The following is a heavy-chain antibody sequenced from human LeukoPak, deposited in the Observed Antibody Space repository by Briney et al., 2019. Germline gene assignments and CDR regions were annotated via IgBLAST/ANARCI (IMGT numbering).Heavy chain of an antibody. CDR1: GFTFSSYW. J-gene: IGHJ6*02. D-gene: IGHD1-1*01. CDR3: ARYGVRYLRYYYYGTDV. V-gene: IGHV3-7*01. CDR2: IKQDGSEK. Sequence: GGSLRLSCAASGFTFSSYWMSWVRQAPGKGLEWVANIKQDGSEKYYVDSVKGRFTISRDNAKNSLYLQMNSLRAEDTAVYYCARYGVRYLRYYYYGTDVWGQGTTVTVSS.